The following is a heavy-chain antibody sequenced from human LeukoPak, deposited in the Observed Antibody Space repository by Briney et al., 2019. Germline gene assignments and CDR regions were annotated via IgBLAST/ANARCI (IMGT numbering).Heavy chain of an antibody. V-gene: IGHV4-38-2*01. CDR3: ASSYSDFWSGYYRENFDY. J-gene: IGHJ4*02. CDR1: GYSISSGYY. D-gene: IGHD3-3*01. CDR2: IYHSGST. Sequence: PSETLSLTCAVSGYSISSGYYWGWIRQPPGKGLEWIGSIYHSGSTYYNPSLKSRVTISVDTSKNQFSLKLSSVTAADTAVYYCASSYSDFWSGYYRENFDYWGQGTLVTASS.